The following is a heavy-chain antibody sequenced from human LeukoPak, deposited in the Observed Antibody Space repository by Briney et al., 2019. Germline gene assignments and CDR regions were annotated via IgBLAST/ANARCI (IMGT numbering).Heavy chain of an antibody. D-gene: IGHD2/OR15-2a*01. CDR2: INHSGST. J-gene: IGHJ1*01. CDR3: ARGLSQGLNSRPAKYFQH. CDR1: GGSFSGYY. V-gene: IGHV4-34*01. Sequence: PSETLSLTCAVYGGSFSGYYWSWIRQPPGKGLEWIGEINHSGSTNYNPSLKSRVTISVDTSKNQFSLKLSSVTAADTAVYYCARGLSQGLNSRPAKYFQHWGQGTLVTVSS.